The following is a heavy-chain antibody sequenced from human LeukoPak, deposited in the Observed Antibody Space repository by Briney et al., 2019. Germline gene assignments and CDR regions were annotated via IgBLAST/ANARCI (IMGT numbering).Heavy chain of an antibody. CDR1: GGSISSYY. CDR3: ARERIAAAGENWFDP. Sequence: SETLSLTCSVSGGSISSYYWSWIRQPPGKGLEWIGCIYYSGSTNYNPSLKSRVTISVDTSKNQFSLKLNSVTAADTAVYYCARERIAAAGENWFDPWGQGTLVTVSS. J-gene: IGHJ5*02. V-gene: IGHV4-59*12. D-gene: IGHD6-13*01. CDR2: IYYSGST.